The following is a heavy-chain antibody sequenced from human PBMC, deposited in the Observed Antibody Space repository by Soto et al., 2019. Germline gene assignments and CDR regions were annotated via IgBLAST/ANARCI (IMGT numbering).Heavy chain of an antibody. CDR3: ARDRLNNAYNTFFDY. CDR1: GYTFTSYA. Sequence: GASVKVSCKASGYTFTSYAMHWVRQAPGQRLEWMGWINAGNGNTKYSQKFQGRVTITRDTSASTAYMELSSLTAEDTAVYFCARDRLNNAYNTFFDYWGQGTLVTVSS. J-gene: IGHJ4*02. CDR2: INAGNGNT. D-gene: IGHD1-1*01. V-gene: IGHV1-3*01.